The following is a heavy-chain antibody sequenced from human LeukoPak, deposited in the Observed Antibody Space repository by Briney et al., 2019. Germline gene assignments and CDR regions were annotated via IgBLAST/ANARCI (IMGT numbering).Heavy chain of an antibody. CDR1: GGSISGGTYY. Sequence: SETLSLTCTVSGGSISGGTYYWSWIRQPAGKGLEWIGRIYTSGSTNYNPSLKSRVTMSVDTSKNQFSLKLSSVTAADTAVYYCARDDSSSWPLGYWGQGTLVTVSS. CDR3: ARDDSSSWPLGY. D-gene: IGHD6-13*01. CDR2: IYTSGST. J-gene: IGHJ4*02. V-gene: IGHV4-61*02.